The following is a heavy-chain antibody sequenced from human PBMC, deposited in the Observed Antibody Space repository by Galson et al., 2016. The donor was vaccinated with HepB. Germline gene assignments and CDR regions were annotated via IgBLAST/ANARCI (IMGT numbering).Heavy chain of an antibody. J-gene: IGHJ4*01. CDR2: IKSISAGGTI. Sequence: SLRLSCAASSSIFSNAWMNWVRQAPGKGLEWVGRIKSISAGGTIDYAAPVTGRFTISRDDSQNTLFLQMNSLQTEDTAVYYCTTSGGTSGGSTWPPYWGHGTLVTVSS. CDR3: TTSGGTSGGSTWPPY. CDR1: SSIFSNAW. V-gene: IGHV3-15*07. D-gene: IGHD6-13*01.